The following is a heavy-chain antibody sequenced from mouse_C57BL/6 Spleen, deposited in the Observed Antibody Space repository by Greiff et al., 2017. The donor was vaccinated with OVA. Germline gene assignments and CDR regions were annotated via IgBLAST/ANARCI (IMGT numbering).Heavy chain of an antibody. J-gene: IGHJ4*01. Sequence: VQLQQPGAELVKPGASVKLSCKASGYTFTSYWMHWVKQTPGQGLEWIGMIHPNSGSTNYNEKFKRKATLTVDKSSSTAYMQLSSLTSEDSAVYYCARSGYAMDYWGQGTSVTVSS. CDR1: GYTFTSYW. CDR3: ARSGYAMDY. D-gene: IGHD4-1*01. V-gene: IGHV1-64*01. CDR2: IHPNSGST.